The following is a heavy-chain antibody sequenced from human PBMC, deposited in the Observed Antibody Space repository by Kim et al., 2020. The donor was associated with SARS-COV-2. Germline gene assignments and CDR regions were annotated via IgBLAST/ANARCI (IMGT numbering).Heavy chain of an antibody. V-gene: IGHV4-59*13. Sequence: SETLSLTCTVSGGSISSYYWSWIRQPPGKGLEWIGDIYYSGSTNYNPSLKSRVTISVDTSKNQFSLKLSSVTAADTAVYYCARVSPGRQIDYWGQGTLVTVSS. CDR1: GGSISSYY. CDR2: IYYSGST. J-gene: IGHJ4*02. D-gene: IGHD1-1*01. CDR3: ARVSPGRQIDY.